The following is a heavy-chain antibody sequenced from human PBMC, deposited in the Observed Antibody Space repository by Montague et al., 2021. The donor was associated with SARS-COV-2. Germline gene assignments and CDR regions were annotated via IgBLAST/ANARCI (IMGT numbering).Heavy chain of an antibody. CDR3: ARDYSITIFGVVFYYGMDV. D-gene: IGHD3-3*01. Sequence: SLRLSCAASGFTFSSYEMNWVRQAPGKGLEWVSYISSSGSTIYYADSVKGRFTISRDNAKNSLYLQMSSLRAEDTAVYYCARDYSITIFGVVFYYGMDVWGQGTTVTVSS. CDR2: ISSSGSTI. J-gene: IGHJ6*02. V-gene: IGHV3-48*03. CDR1: GFTFSSYE.